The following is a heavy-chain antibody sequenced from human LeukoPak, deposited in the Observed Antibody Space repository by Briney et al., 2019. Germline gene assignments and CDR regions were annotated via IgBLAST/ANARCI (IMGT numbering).Heavy chain of an antibody. CDR3: AKGHCTNGICWLD. D-gene: IGHD2-8*01. Sequence: GGSLRLSCAASGFTVSSTYMSWVRQAPGKGPEWVSIIYSAGSTYYADSVKGRFTISRDNSKNTLYLQMNSLRAEDTAVYYCAKGHCTNGICWLDWGQGTLVTVSS. J-gene: IGHJ4*02. V-gene: IGHV3-53*01. CDR1: GFTVSSTY. CDR2: IYSAGST.